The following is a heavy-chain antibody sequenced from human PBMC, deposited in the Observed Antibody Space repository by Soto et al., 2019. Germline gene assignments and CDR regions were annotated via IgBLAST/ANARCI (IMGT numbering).Heavy chain of an antibody. Sequence: LRLSCAASGFTFDDYAMHWVRQAPGKGLEWVSGISWNGGSVGFADSVRGRFTISRDSAKNSLYLQMNSLRTEDTALYYCAKGGGYGITEYFQHWGQGTLVTVSS. D-gene: IGHD5-12*01. CDR1: GFTFDDYA. CDR3: AKGGGYGITEYFQH. J-gene: IGHJ1*01. CDR2: ISWNGGSV. V-gene: IGHV3-9*01.